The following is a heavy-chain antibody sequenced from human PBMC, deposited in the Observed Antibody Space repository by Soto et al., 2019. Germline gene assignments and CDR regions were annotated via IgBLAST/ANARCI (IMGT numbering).Heavy chain of an antibody. CDR3: ARPPAGYCSSTSCYEYYFDY. J-gene: IGHJ4*02. CDR1: GFTFSSYS. D-gene: IGHD2-2*03. CDR2: ISSSSSYI. Sequence: GGSLRLSCAASGFTFSSYSMNWVRQAPGKGLEWVSSISSSSSYIYYADSVKGRFTISRDNAKNSLYLQMNSLRAEDTAVYYCARPPAGYCSSTSCYEYYFDYWGQGTLVTVSS. V-gene: IGHV3-21*01.